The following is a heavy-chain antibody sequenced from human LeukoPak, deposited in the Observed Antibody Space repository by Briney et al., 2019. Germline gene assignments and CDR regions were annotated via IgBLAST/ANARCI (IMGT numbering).Heavy chain of an antibody. V-gene: IGHV4-59*01. Sequence: PSETLSLTCTVSGGSISSYYWSWIRQPPGKGLEWIGYIYYSGSTNYNPSLKSRVTISVDTSKNQFSLKPSSVTAADTAVYYCARVDSSNWYEYRGYFDYWGQGNLVTVSS. CDR3: ARVDSSNWYEYRGYFDY. D-gene: IGHD6-13*01. CDR1: GGSISSYY. CDR2: IYYSGST. J-gene: IGHJ4*02.